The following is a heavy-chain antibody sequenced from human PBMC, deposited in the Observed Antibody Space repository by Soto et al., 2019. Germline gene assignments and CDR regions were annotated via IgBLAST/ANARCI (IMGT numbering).Heavy chain of an antibody. J-gene: IGHJ4*02. Sequence: LRLSCASSVFPFRDYYISWIRQAPGKGLEWVSYISSSSSYTNYADSVKGRFTISRDNAKNSLYLQMNSLRAEDTAVYYCARCYYDSSGYYYPILFDYWGQGTLVTVSS. CDR2: ISSSSSYT. V-gene: IGHV3-11*06. D-gene: IGHD3-22*01. CDR1: VFPFRDYY. CDR3: ARCYYDSSGYYYPILFDY.